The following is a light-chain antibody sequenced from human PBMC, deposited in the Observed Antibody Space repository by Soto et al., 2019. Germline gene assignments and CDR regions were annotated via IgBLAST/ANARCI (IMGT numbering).Light chain of an antibody. J-gene: IGKJ1*01. Sequence: EIVLTQSPATLSLSPGERATLSCRASQSVSSYLAWYQPKPGQAPRLLIYDAYNRATGIPARFSGSGSGTDFTLSITSLGPENFAVYYCQQRSNWPPTFGQGTKVEIK. CDR2: DAY. CDR1: QSVSSY. V-gene: IGKV3-11*01. CDR3: QQRSNWPPT.